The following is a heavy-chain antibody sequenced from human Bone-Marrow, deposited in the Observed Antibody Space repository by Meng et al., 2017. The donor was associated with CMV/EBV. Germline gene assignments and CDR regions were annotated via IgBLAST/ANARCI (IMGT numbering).Heavy chain of an antibody. V-gene: IGHV3-30*02. CDR2: IRYDGINK. CDR1: GFTFSNSG. D-gene: IGHD1/OR15-1a*01. Sequence: GESLKISCAASGFTFSNSGIHWVRQAPGKGLEWVAFIRYDGINKYYADSVKGRFTISRDNSKNTLYLQMNSLRAEDTAVYYCAKEAPYNWNTFDIWAQGTMATVSS. J-gene: IGHJ3*02. CDR3: AKEAPYNWNTFDI.